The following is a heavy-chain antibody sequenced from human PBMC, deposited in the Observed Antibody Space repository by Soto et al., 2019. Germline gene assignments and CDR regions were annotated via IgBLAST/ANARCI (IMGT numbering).Heavy chain of an antibody. CDR1: GGSFSGYY. V-gene: IGHV4-34*01. Sequence: SETLSLTCAVYGGSFSGYYWSWIRQPPGKGLEWIGEINHSGSTNYNPSLKSRVTISVDTSKNQFSLKLSSVTAADTAVYYCARGGGVDTAMGGNWFDPWGQGTLVTVSS. J-gene: IGHJ5*02. CDR2: INHSGST. CDR3: ARGGGVDTAMGGNWFDP. D-gene: IGHD5-18*01.